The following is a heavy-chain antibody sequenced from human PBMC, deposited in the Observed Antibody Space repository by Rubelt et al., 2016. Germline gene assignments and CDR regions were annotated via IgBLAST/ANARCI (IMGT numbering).Heavy chain of an antibody. CDR2: IRPNSGDT. J-gene: IGHJ6*02. V-gene: IGHV1-2*06. CDR3: ARRGTSVVYYGMGV. Sequence: QVQLVQSGAEVRKPGASVRVSCKGQGLEWMGRIRPNSGDTNYAQNFQGRVTMTRDTSITTAYMELSSLRSDDTAVYYCARRGTSVVYYGMGVWGQGTTVTVSS. D-gene: IGHD1-7*01.